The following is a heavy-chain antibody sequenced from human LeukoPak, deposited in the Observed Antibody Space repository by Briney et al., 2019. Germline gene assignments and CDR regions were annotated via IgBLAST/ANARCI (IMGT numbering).Heavy chain of an antibody. CDR3: ARRGRSGYYTYSWFDP. CDR2: IYTSGST. J-gene: IGHJ5*02. V-gene: IGHV4-4*07. CDR1: GGSISSYY. Sequence: SETLSLTCTVSGGSISSYYWSWIRQPAGKGLEWIGRIYTSGSTNYNPSLKSRVTMSVDTSKDQFSLKLSSVTAADTAVYYCARRGRSGYYTYSWFDPWGQGTLVTVSS. D-gene: IGHD3-3*01.